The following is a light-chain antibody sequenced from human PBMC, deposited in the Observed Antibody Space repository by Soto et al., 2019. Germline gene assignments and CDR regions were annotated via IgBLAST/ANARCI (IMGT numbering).Light chain of an antibody. V-gene: IGKV3-11*01. J-gene: IGKJ3*01. CDR2: DAS. CDR3: QQRSNWPPGST. CDR1: QSVSSY. Sequence: EIVLTQSPATLSLSPGERATLSCRASQSVSSYLAWYQQKPGQAPRLLLYDASNRATGIPARFSGSGSGTDFTLTISSLEPEDFAVYYCQQRSNWPPGSTCGPGTKVDIK.